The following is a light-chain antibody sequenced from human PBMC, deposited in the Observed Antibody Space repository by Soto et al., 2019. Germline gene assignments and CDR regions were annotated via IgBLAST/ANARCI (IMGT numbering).Light chain of an antibody. CDR1: NSDVGAYSY. J-gene: IGLJ1*01. Sequence: QSALTQPASVSGSPGQSITISCTGTNSDVGAYSYVSWYQQYPGKAPKLLIYDVGARPSGISDRFSGSKSGNTASLTISGLQHEEEADYYCSSYNAFTTYVFGSGTKVTV. CDR2: DVG. CDR3: SSYNAFTTYV. V-gene: IGLV2-14*03.